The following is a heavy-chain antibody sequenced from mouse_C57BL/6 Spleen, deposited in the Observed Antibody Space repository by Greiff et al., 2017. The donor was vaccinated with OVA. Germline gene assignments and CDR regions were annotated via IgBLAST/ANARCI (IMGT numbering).Heavy chain of an antibody. D-gene: IGHD2-4*01. CDR3: ARLIYYDYDYYAMDY. V-gene: IGHV14-2*01. CDR1: GFNIKDYY. CDR2: LDPEDGET. J-gene: IGHJ4*01. Sequence: VQLQQSGAELVKPGASVKLSCTASGFNIKDYYMPWVKQRTEQGLEWIGRLDPEDGETTSAPKFPGTATITADTSSNTAYLQLSSLTSEDTAVYDCARLIYYDYDYYAMDYWGQGTSVTVSS.